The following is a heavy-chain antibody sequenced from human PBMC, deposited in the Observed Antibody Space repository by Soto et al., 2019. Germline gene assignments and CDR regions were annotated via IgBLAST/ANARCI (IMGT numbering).Heavy chain of an antibody. Sequence: PSETLSLTCAVYGGSFSGYYWSWIRQPPGKGLEWIGEINHSGSTNYNPSLKSRVTISVDTSKNQFSLKLSSVTAADTAVYYCARDTTYYYDSSGENWFDPWGQGTLVTVSS. CDR2: INHSGST. V-gene: IGHV4-34*01. D-gene: IGHD3-22*01. J-gene: IGHJ5*02. CDR1: GGSFSGYY. CDR3: ARDTTYYYDSSGENWFDP.